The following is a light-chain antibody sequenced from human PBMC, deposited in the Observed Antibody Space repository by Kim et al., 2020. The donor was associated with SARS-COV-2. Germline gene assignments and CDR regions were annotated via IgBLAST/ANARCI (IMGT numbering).Light chain of an antibody. Sequence: SYELTQPLSVSVSPGQTASITCSGDSLGDKYACWYQQKPGQSPVLVMYEDTKRPSMIPERFSGSNSGNTATLTISGTQAMDEADYYCQVWDGSSVVFGGGTQLTVL. CDR1: SLGDKY. J-gene: IGLJ2*01. CDR2: EDT. V-gene: IGLV3-1*01. CDR3: QVWDGSSVV.